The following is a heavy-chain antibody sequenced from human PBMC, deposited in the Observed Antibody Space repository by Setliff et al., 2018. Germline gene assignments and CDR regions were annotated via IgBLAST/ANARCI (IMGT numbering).Heavy chain of an antibody. V-gene: IGHV4-34*01. J-gene: IGHJ5*02. CDR1: GGSFSGYY. D-gene: IGHD2-15*01. CDR2: INHSGST. CDR3: ARLYIVVVVAATPAWFDP. Sequence: SETLSLTCAVYGGSFSGYYWSWIRQPPGKGLEWIGEINHSGSTNDNPSLKSRVTMSVDTSKNQFSLKLSSVTAADTAMYYCARLYIVVVVAATPAWFDPWGQGTLVTVSS.